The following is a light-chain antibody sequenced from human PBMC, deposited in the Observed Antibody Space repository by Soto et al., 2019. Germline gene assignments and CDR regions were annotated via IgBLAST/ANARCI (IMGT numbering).Light chain of an antibody. CDR1: QGIGNA. J-gene: IGKJ1*01. CDR3: LQDINYPRT. Sequence: AIQITQSPSSLSSSVGDRVTISCRASQGIGNALGWYQQKPGKPPKVRIYGASNLQSGVPPRFSGSVSGTAFTLAISSLQPEDSATYYCLQDINYPRTLGQGTKVEIK. V-gene: IGKV1-6*01. CDR2: GAS.